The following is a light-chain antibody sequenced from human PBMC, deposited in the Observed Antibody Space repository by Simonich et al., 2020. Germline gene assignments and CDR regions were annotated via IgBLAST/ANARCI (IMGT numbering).Light chain of an antibody. Sequence: EIVMTQSPATLSVSPGERATLSCRASQSVSSNLAWYQQKPGQAPRLPIYGASTRATGIPARFRGSASVPEFTLPIRSMQSEDFAVYYCQQTYSTPPMYTFGQGSQPEI. CDR2: GAS. V-gene: IGKV3-15*01. CDR1: QSVSSN. J-gene: IGKJ2*01. CDR3: QQTYSTPPMYT.